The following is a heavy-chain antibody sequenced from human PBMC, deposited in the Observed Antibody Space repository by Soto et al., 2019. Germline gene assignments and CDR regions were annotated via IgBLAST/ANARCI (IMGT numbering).Heavy chain of an antibody. D-gene: IGHD3-22*01. J-gene: IGHJ4*02. CDR1: GFIVSNNY. Sequence: GGSLRLSCAVSGFIVSNNYMSWVRQAPGKGLEWVSVIYSDGSTYYADSVKGRFTISRDNSENTLYLQMNSLRAEDTAVYYCARANYYDRSGFSFDYWGQGTLVTSPQ. CDR2: IYSDGST. CDR3: ARANYYDRSGFSFDY. V-gene: IGHV3-53*01.